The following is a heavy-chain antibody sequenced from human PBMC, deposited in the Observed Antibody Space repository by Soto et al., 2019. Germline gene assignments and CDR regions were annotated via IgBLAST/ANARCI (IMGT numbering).Heavy chain of an antibody. D-gene: IGHD3-3*01. CDR3: ARATSDFWSGYYSDYYYYMDV. Sequence: PSQTLSLTCAISGDSVSSNSAAWNWIRQSPSRGLEWLGRTYYRSKWYNDYAVSVKSRITINPDTSKNQFSLQLNSVTPEDTAVYYCARATSDFWSGYYSDYYYYMDVWGKGTTVTVSS. J-gene: IGHJ6*03. V-gene: IGHV6-1*01. CDR1: GDSVSSNSAA. CDR2: TYYRSKWYN.